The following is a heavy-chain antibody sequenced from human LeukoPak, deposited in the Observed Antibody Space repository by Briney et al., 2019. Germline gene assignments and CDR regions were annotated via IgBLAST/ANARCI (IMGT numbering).Heavy chain of an antibody. CDR2: IYYSGST. CDR1: GGSISSSSYY. V-gene: IGHV4-39*07. J-gene: IGHJ5*02. D-gene: IGHD4-17*01. CDR3: ARDGRTVTTPSS. Sequence: SETLSLTCTVSGGSISSSSYYWGWIRQPPGKGLEWIGSIYYSGSTYYNPSLKSRVTISVDTSKNQFSLKLSSVTAADTAVYYCARDGRTVTTPSSWGQGTLVTVSS.